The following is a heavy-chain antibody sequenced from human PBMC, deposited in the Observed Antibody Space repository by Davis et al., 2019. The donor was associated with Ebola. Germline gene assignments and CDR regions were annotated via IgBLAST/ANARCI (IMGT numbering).Heavy chain of an antibody. Sequence: SETLSLTCTVSGGSIISESHRWAWIRQTPGKGLEWIGTVSYSGETYYKSSLKSRVTIAVDTSKNQFSMRLTSVTASDTGAYYCAKVIAVARFDIWGRGTVVTVSS. J-gene: IGHJ4*02. CDR3: AKVIAVARFDI. CDR2: VSYSGET. CDR1: GGSIISESHR. V-gene: IGHV4-39*01. D-gene: IGHD6-19*01.